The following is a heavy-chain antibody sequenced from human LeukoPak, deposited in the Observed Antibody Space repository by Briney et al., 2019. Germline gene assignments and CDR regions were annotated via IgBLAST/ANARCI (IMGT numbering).Heavy chain of an antibody. Sequence: ASVKVSCKASGGTFSSYAISWVRQAPGQGLEWMGWISAYNGNTNYAQKLQGRVTMTTDTSTSTAYMELRSLRSDDTAVYYCARERMVRGVMSYYYYYMDVWGKGTTVTISS. CDR1: GGTFSSYA. V-gene: IGHV1-18*01. J-gene: IGHJ6*03. CDR2: ISAYNGNT. D-gene: IGHD3-10*01. CDR3: ARERMVRGVMSYYYYYMDV.